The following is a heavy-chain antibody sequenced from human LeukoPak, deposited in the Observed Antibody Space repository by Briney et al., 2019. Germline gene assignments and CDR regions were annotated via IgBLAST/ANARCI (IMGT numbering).Heavy chain of an antibody. Sequence: ASVKVSCKASGYTFTSYGISWVRQAPGQGIEWMGWISAYNGNTNYAQKLQGRVTMTTDTYTSTAYMELRSLRSDDTAVYYCARDLGYDSSGYYPVDYWGQGTLVTVSS. D-gene: IGHD3-22*01. CDR1: GYTFTSYG. J-gene: IGHJ4*02. CDR3: ARDLGYDSSGYYPVDY. CDR2: ISAYNGNT. V-gene: IGHV1-18*01.